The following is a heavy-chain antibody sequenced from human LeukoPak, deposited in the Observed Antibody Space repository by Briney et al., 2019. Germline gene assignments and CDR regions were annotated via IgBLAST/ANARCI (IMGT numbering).Heavy chain of an antibody. J-gene: IGHJ5*02. CDR2: ISYDGSNK. D-gene: IGHD2-2*01. CDR3: AREGCSSTSCYGNWFDP. CDR1: GFTFSSYA. V-gene: IGHV3-30-3*01. Sequence: PGKSLRLSCAASGFTFSSYAMHWVRQAPGKGLEWVAVISYDGSNKYYADSVKGRFTISRDNSKNTLYLQMNSLRAEDTAVYYCAREGCSSTSCYGNWFDPWGQGTLVTVFS.